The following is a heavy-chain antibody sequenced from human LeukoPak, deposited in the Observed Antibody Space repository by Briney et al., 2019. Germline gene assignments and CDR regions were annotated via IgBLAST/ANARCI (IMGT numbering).Heavy chain of an antibody. Sequence: GGSLRLSCAASGFTFSSYSMNWVRQAPGKGLEWVSSISSSSSYISYADPVKGRFTLSSDNAKNALYLQMNSLSAEDPAVYYCARAGGSGSYYIAYWGQGTLVTVSS. CDR2: ISSSSSYI. CDR1: GFTFSSYS. CDR3: ARAGGSGSYYIAY. D-gene: IGHD3-10*01. J-gene: IGHJ4*02. V-gene: IGHV3-21*01.